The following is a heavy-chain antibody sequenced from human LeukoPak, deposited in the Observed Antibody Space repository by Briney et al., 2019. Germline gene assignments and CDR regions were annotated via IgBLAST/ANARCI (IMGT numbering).Heavy chain of an antibody. D-gene: IGHD2-15*01. V-gene: IGHV4-34*01. CDR3: ARGRYCSGGSCYHDY. CDR2: INHSGST. J-gene: IGHJ4*02. Sequence: PSETLSLTCAVYGGSFSGYYWSWIRQPPGKGLEWIGEINHSGSTNYNPSLKSRVTISVDTSKNQFSLKLSSVTAADTAVYYCARGRYCSGGSCYHDYWGQGTLVTVSS. CDR1: GGSFSGYY.